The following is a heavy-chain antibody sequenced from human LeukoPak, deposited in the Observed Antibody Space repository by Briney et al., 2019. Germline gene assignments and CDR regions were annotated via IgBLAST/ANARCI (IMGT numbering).Heavy chain of an antibody. D-gene: IGHD3-3*01. Sequence: ASVKVSCKASGYTFTGYYMHWVRQAPGPGLEWMGWINPNSGGTNYAQKFQGRVTMTRDTSISTAYMELSRLRSDDTAVYYCARDGYYDFWSGYSNPQIDYWGQGTLVTVSS. CDR3: ARDGYYDFWSGYSNPQIDY. CDR2: INPNSGGT. CDR1: GYTFTGYY. J-gene: IGHJ4*02. V-gene: IGHV1-2*02.